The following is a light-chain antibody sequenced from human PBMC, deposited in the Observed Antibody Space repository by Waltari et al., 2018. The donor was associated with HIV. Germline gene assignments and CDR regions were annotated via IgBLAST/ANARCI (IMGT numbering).Light chain of an antibody. CDR1: QSISNN. Sequence: EIVMTQSPATLSVSPGDRATISCRASQSISNNLAWYQQKPVQPPRLLIYGASTRATGVPARFSGSGSGTDFTLTINSLQSEDFAVYCCQQYNDWPLFTFGPGTKVEIK. CDR3: QQYNDWPLFT. J-gene: IGKJ3*01. V-gene: IGKV3-15*01. CDR2: GAS.